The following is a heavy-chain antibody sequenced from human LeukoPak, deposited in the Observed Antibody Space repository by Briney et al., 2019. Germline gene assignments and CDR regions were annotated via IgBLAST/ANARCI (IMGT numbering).Heavy chain of an antibody. CDR2: IYYSGST. Sequence: SETLSLTCTVSGGSISSYYWSWIRQPPGKGLEWIGYIYYSGSTYYNPSLKSRVTISVDTSKNQFSLKLSSVTAADTAVYYCARVPGPFDLHFDYWGQGTLVTVSS. V-gene: IGHV4-30-4*08. J-gene: IGHJ4*02. CDR1: GGSISSYY. CDR3: ARVPGPFDLHFDY.